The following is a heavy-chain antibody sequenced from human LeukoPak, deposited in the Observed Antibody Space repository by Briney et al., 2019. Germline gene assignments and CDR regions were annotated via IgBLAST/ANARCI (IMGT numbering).Heavy chain of an antibody. V-gene: IGHV3-7*01. Sequence: GGSLRLSCAASGFTFSSYGMHWVRQAPGKGLEWVANIKQDGSEKYYVDSVKGRFTISRDNAKNSLYLQMNSLRAEDTAVYYCARDGRWLQYPSDYWGQGTLVTVSS. J-gene: IGHJ4*02. CDR1: GFTFSSYG. D-gene: IGHD5-24*01. CDR3: ARDGRWLQYPSDY. CDR2: IKQDGSEK.